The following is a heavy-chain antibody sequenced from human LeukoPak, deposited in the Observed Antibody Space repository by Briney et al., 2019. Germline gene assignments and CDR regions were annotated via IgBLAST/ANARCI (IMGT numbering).Heavy chain of an antibody. Sequence: SETLSLTCTVSGGSISSYCWSWIRQPPGKGLEWIGYIYYSGSTNYNPSLKSRVTISVDTSKNQFSLKLSSVTAADTAVYYCARANGWSVFDYWGQGTLVTVSS. D-gene: IGHD6-19*01. CDR3: ARANGWSVFDY. CDR1: GGSISSYC. V-gene: IGHV4-59*01. CDR2: IYYSGST. J-gene: IGHJ4*02.